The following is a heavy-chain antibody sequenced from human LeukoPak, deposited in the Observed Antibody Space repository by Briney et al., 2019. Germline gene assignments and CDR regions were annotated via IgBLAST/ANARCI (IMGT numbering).Heavy chain of an antibody. Sequence: ASVKVSCKASGYTFTGYYMHWLRPAPGQGLEGMGWINPNSGGTNYAQKFQGRVTMTRDTSISTAYMELSRLRSDDTAVYYCARVVTMIVVAIDAFDIWGQGTMVTVSS. V-gene: IGHV1-2*02. CDR1: GYTFTGYY. D-gene: IGHD3-22*01. CDR2: INPNSGGT. J-gene: IGHJ3*02. CDR3: ARVVTMIVVAIDAFDI.